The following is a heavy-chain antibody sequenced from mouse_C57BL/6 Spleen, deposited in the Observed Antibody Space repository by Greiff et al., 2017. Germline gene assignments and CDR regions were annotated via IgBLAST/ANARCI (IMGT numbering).Heavy chain of an antibody. CDR1: GYAFSSSW. D-gene: IGHD3-2*02. J-gene: IGHJ2*01. CDR3: ASQGTAQATDY. CDR2: IYPGDGDT. V-gene: IGHV1-82*01. Sequence: VQLQESGPELVKPGASVKISCKASGYAFSSSWMNWVKQRPGKGLEWIGRIYPGDGDTNYNGKFKGKATLTADKSSSTAYLQLSSLTSEDSAVYGCASQGTAQATDYWGQGTTLTVSS.